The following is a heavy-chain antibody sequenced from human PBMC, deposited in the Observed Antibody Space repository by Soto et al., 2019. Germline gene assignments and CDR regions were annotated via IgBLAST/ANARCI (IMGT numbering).Heavy chain of an antibody. Sequence: GXCVKVSCQHSRYTFTNYGIRWVLQAPVQGVEWMGWISAYNGNTNYPQKPQGRVTMTTDTSTSTAYMELRSLTSDDTAVYYWAWTSIDNWFDPWGQGTLVTVSS. V-gene: IGHV1-18*04. CDR1: RYTFTNYG. CDR2: ISAYNGNT. CDR3: AWTSIDNWFDP. D-gene: IGHD6-6*01. J-gene: IGHJ5*02.